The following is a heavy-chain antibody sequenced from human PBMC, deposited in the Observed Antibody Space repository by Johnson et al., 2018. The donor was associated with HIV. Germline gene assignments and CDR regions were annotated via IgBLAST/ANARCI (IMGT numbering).Heavy chain of an antibody. D-gene: IGHD3-3*01. CDR1: GFSFSSYW. CDR2: INSDGSST. J-gene: IGHJ3*02. CDR3: ARGEYYNFWSGYYTPEAFDI. V-gene: IGHV3-74*01. Sequence: VQLVESGGGLVQPGGSLRLSCAASGFSFSSYWMHWVRQAPGKGLVWVSRINSDGSSTSYADSVKGRFTISRDNAKNTLYLQMNSLRAEDTAVYYCARGEYYNFWSGYYTPEAFDIWGQGTMVTVSS.